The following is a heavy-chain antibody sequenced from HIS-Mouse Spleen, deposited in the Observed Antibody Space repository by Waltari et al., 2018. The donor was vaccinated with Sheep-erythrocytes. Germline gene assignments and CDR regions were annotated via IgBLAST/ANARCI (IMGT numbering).Heavy chain of an antibody. V-gene: IGHV4-34*01. CDR1: GGSFSGYY. D-gene: IGHD3-9*01. CDR3: ARGGRRTGFDY. J-gene: IGHJ4*02. Sequence: QVQLQQWGAGLLKPSETLSLTCAVYGGSFSGYYWSWIRQPPGKGLEWIGEIKHSGSTNYNPALTGRVTISVDTSKSQFSLKLSSVTAADTAVYYCARGGRRTGFDYWGQGTLVTVSS. CDR2: IKHSGST.